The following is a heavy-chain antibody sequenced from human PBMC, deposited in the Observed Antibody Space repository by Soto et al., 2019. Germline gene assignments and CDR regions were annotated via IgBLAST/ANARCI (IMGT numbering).Heavy chain of an antibody. CDR1: GGSISSSSYY. CDR3: ARVHDYGDYGY. V-gene: IGHV4-39*01. Sequence: SETLSLTCTVFGGSISSSSYYWGWIRQPPGKGLEWIGSIYYSGSTYYNPSLKSRVTISVDTSKNQFSLKLSSVTAADTAVYYCARVHDYGDYGYWGQGTLVTVSS. J-gene: IGHJ4*02. CDR2: IYYSGST. D-gene: IGHD4-17*01.